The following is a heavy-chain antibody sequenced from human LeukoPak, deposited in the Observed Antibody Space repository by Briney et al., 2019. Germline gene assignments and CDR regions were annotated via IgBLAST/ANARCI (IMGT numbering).Heavy chain of an antibody. CDR1: GFTFSSYW. CDR3: ARRSGYSSSWFFDY. D-gene: IGHD6-13*01. CDR2: IKQDGSEK. Sequence: GGSLRLSCAASGFTFSSYWMSWVRQAPGKGLEWVANIKQDGSEKYYVDSVKGRFTISRDNAKNSLYLQMNSLRAEDTAVYYCARRSGYSSSWFFDYWGQGTLVTVSS. V-gene: IGHV3-7*01. J-gene: IGHJ4*02.